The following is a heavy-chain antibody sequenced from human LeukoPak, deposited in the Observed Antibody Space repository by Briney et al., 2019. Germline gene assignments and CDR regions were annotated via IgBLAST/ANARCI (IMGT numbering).Heavy chain of an antibody. V-gene: IGHV3-7*03. CDR2: IKPDGTTK. Sequence: GGSLRLSCAASRFPFSSYSMTWVRQAPGKGLEWVANIKPDGTTKFYVDSVKGRFTISRDNALSSLYLQMNSLRAEDTAIYYCARSIPYGTTWYGRSDYWGQGTLVTVSS. D-gene: IGHD6-13*01. J-gene: IGHJ4*02. CDR3: ARSIPYGTTWYGRSDY. CDR1: RFPFSSYS.